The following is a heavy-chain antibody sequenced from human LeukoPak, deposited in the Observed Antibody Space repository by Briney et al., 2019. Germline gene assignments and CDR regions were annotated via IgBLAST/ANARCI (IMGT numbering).Heavy chain of an antibody. D-gene: IGHD6-13*01. CDR3: ARNGYSSRLYYYYGMDV. Sequence: ASVKVSCKASGYTFTGYYMHWVRQAPGQGLEWMGWINPNSGGTNYAQKFQGRVTMTRDTSISTAYMELSRLRSDDTAVYYCARNGYSSRLYYYYGMDVWGQGTKVTVSS. CDR2: INPNSGGT. V-gene: IGHV1-2*02. CDR1: GYTFTGYY. J-gene: IGHJ6*02.